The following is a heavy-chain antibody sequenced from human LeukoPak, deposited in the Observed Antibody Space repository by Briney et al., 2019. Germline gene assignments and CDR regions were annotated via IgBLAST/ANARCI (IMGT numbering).Heavy chain of an antibody. Sequence: SETLSLTCAVSGDSISSSNWWSWVRQPPGKGLEWIGEIYHSGSTNYNPSLKSRVTISVDKSKNQSSLKLRSVTAADTAVYYCARDLRDTDDFWSGFKFDPWGQGTLVTVSS. CDR3: ARDLRDTDDFWSGFKFDP. J-gene: IGHJ5*02. V-gene: IGHV4-4*02. D-gene: IGHD3-3*01. CDR2: IYHSGST. CDR1: GDSISSSNW.